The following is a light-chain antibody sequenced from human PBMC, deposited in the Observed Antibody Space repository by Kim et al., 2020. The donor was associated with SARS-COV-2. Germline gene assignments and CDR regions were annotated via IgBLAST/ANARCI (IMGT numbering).Light chain of an antibody. CDR2: ETS. J-gene: IGKJ4*01. CDR3: QQRYNWPLT. V-gene: IGKV3-11*01. CDR1: QSVCNS. Sequence: LSPGERATLSCRAGQSVCNSLAWFQQKPGQAPRLLIFETSNRATGIPARFSGSGSGTAFTLTISSLEPEDFAVYYCQQRYNWPLTFGGGTKVDIK.